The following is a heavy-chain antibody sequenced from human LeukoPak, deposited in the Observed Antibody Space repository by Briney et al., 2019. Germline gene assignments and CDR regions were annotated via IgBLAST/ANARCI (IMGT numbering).Heavy chain of an antibody. CDR2: ISSSGSTI. CDR3: ARGKQLWHTGAFDI. J-gene: IGHJ3*02. V-gene: IGHV3-48*03. D-gene: IGHD5-18*01. CDR1: GFTFSNYE. Sequence: PAGGSLRLSCAASGFTFSNYEMNCVRQAPGKGLEGVSYISSSGSTIYDADSVKGRFTISRDNAKNSLDLQMNSLRAEDTAVYYCARGKQLWHTGAFDIWGQGTMVTVSS.